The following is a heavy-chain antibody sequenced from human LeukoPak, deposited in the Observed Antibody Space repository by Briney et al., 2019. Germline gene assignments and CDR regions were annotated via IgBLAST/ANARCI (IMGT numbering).Heavy chain of an antibody. CDR1: GASISGYY. Sequence: SETLSLTCTVSGASISGYYWNWIRQPPGKGLEWIGYMYYSGSTNYNPSFKSRVTMSGDTSKNELSLKLSSVTAADTVVYYCARMNGDYGFRNYFYYGLDVWGQGTTVTVSS. CDR3: ARMNGDYGFRNYFYYGLDV. J-gene: IGHJ6*02. CDR2: MYYSGST. V-gene: IGHV4-59*08. D-gene: IGHD4-17*01.